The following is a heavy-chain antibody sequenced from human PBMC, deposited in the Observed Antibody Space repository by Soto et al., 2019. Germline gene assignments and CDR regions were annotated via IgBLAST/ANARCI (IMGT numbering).Heavy chain of an antibody. J-gene: IGHJ6*02. CDR3: AKDPDIVVVPARWGYYYYGMDV. D-gene: IGHD2-2*01. CDR2: ISGSGGST. V-gene: IGHV3-23*01. CDR1: GFTFSSYA. Sequence: PGGSLRLSCAASGFTFSSYAMSWVRQAPGKGLEWVSAISGSGGSTYYADSVKGRFTISRDNSKNTLYLQMNSLRAEDTAVYYCAKDPDIVVVPARWGYYYYGMDVWGQGTTVTV.